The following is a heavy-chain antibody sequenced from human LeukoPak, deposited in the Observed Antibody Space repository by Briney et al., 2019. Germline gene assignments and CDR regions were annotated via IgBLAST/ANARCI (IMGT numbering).Heavy chain of an antibody. CDR2: IIPILGIA. Sequence: GASVKVSCKASGGTFSSYAISWVRQAPGQGLEWMGRIIPILGIANYAQKFQGRVTITADKSTSTAYMELSSLRSEDTAVYYCAREVYSSGLGFDPWGQGTLVTVSS. J-gene: IGHJ5*02. V-gene: IGHV1-69*04. CDR3: AREVYSSGLGFDP. D-gene: IGHD6-19*01. CDR1: GGTFSSYA.